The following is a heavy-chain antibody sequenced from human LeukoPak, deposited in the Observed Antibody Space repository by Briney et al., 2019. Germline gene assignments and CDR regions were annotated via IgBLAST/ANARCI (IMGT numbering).Heavy chain of an antibody. D-gene: IGHD2-21*01. CDR2: INSDGSST. J-gene: IGHJ4*02. Sequence: GGSLRLSCAASGFPFSSYWMHWVRQAPGKGLVWVSRINSDGSSTSYADSVKGRFTISRDNAKNTLYLQMNSLRAEDTAVYYCARDSPNEGILWWSIDYWGQGTLVTVSS. CDR1: GFPFSSYW. CDR3: ARDSPNEGILWWSIDY. V-gene: IGHV3-74*01.